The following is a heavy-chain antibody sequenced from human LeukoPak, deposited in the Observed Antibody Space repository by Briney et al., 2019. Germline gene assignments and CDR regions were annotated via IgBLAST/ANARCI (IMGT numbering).Heavy chain of an antibody. J-gene: IGHJ5*02. Sequence: SETLSLTCTVSGGSISSYCWSWIRQPAGKGLEWIGRIYTSGSTNYNPSLKSRVTMSVDTSKNQFSLKLSSVTAADTAVYYCARDRGPTVTTGSRTGWFDPWGQGTLVTVSS. CDR3: ARDRGPTVTTGSRTGWFDP. CDR2: IYTSGST. D-gene: IGHD4-17*01. V-gene: IGHV4-4*07. CDR1: GGSISSYC.